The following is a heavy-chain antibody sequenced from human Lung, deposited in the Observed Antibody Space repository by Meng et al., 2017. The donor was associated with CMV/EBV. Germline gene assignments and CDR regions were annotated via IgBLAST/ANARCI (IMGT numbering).Heavy chain of an antibody. CDR3: ARTQWHVGYFDN. CDR2: IHYTGST. CDR1: LGSISSGSYY. J-gene: IGHJ4*02. D-gene: IGHD6-19*01. V-gene: IGHV4-39*07. Sequence: XTLSLGSISSGSYYWGWLRQPPGKGLEWIGSIHYTGSTNYNPSLKTRVSISEDTSKNEFSLTLTSVTAADTAVYYCARTQWHVGYFDNWGQGKLVTVSS.